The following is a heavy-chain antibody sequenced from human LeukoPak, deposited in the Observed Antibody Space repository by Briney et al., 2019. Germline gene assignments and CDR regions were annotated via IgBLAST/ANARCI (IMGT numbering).Heavy chain of an antibody. CDR1: GGSISSYF. CDR3: AREFYYDSSAYYYGAFDI. D-gene: IGHD3-22*01. J-gene: IGHJ3*02. V-gene: IGHV4-59*01. CDR2: IHYSGST. Sequence: TSETLSLTCTVSGGSISSYFWTWIRQPPGKGLEWIGYIHYSGSTNCNPSLKSRVTISVDTSKSQFSLKLTSVTAADTAVYYCAREFYYDSSAYYYGAFDIWGQGTMVTVSS.